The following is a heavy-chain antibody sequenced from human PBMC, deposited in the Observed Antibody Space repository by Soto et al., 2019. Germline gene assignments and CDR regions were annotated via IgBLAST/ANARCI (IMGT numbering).Heavy chain of an antibody. CDR1: GFTLSDHY. Sequence: PGGSLRLSCAGPGFTLSDHYIVWVRQAPGKGLEWVGRSRDKAQGYSTAYAASVKGSFTTSRDESKKSVYLQMNGLKTEATAVYYCVRDTYFSDSSGYTRSFDYWGQGTLVTVSS. D-gene: IGHD3-22*01. V-gene: IGHV3-72*01. J-gene: IGHJ4*02. CDR2: SRDKAQGYST. CDR3: VRDTYFSDSSGYTRSFDY.